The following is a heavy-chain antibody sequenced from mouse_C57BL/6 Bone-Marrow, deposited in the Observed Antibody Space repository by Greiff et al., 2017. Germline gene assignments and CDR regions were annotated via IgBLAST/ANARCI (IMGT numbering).Heavy chain of an antibody. J-gene: IGHJ1*03. V-gene: IGHV2-5*01. Sequence: QVQLKESGPGLVQPSQSLSITCTVSGFSLTSYGVHWVRQSPGKGLEWLGVIWRGGSTDYNAAFMSRLSITKDNSKSQVFFKMNSLQADDTAIYYCAKPGYGNYDWYFDVWGTGTTVTVSS. CDR1: GFSLTSYG. CDR2: IWRGGST. D-gene: IGHD2-1*01. CDR3: AKPGYGNYDWYFDV.